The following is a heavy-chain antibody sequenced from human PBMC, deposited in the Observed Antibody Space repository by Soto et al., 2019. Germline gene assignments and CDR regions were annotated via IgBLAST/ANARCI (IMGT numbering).Heavy chain of an antibody. CDR3: ASGYLGLFWSGKYPRTWCEGMDV. CDR2: IIPFFPKT. Sequence: QAQLVQSGAEVKKPGSSVTVSCKASGGSFNDYTFSWVRQAPGQGLEWMGGIIPFFPKTDYAQKFQGRVKITAYNSTATFKVGLTSLTSEDTAVYYCASGYLGLFWSGKYPRTWCEGMDVWGQGTTVTVSS. V-gene: IGHV1-69*06. D-gene: IGHD3-3*01. J-gene: IGHJ6*02. CDR1: GGSFNDYT.